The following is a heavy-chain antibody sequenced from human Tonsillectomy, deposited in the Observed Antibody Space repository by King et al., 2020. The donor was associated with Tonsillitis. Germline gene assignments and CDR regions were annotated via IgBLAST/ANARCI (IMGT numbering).Heavy chain of an antibody. CDR1: GGTFSSYA. Sequence: QLVQSGAEVKKPGASVRFSCKASGGTFSSYAINWVRQAPGQGLEWMGRIIPIFVIANYAQKFQGRVAITADNSTSTAYMELSSLRSEDTAVYFCARDAGIYDYSDYYFDYWGQGTLVTVSS. J-gene: IGHJ4*02. D-gene: IGHD4-11*01. CDR3: ARDAGIYDYSDYYFDY. CDR2: IIPIFVIA. V-gene: IGHV1-69*09.